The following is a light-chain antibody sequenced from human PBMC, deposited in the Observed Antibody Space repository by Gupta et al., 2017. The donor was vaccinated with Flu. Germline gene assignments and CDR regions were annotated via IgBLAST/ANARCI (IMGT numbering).Light chain of an antibody. Sequence: EIVLTQSPATLSLSPGQPATISGRASQSIRSYLACYQHKPGQAPRLLIFDASTRATGIPARFSGSGSVTDFTLTISSLEPEDFAVYYCHQRSNWPPYTFGQGTRLEIK. V-gene: IGKV3-11*01. CDR2: DAS. CDR3: HQRSNWPPYT. J-gene: IGKJ2*01. CDR1: QSIRSY.